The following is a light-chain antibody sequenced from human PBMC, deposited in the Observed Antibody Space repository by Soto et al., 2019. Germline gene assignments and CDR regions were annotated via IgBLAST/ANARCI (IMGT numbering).Light chain of an antibody. CDR1: QSVSSSF. CDR2: GAS. CDR3: HQYGSSPWT. J-gene: IGKJ1*01. Sequence: EIVLTQSPGTLSLSPGERATLSCRASQSVSSSFLAWYQQKPGQAPRLLIHGASTRATGIPDRFSGNRSGTDFTLTISRLEPEDFAVYYCHQYGSSPWTFGQGTKVEIK. V-gene: IGKV3-20*01.